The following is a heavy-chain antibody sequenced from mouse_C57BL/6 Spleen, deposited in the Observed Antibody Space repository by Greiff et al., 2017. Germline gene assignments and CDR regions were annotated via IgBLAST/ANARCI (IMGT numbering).Heavy chain of an antibody. CDR1: GYTITDYY. V-gene: IGHV1-19*01. Sequence: EVQLQESGPVLVKPGASVKMSCTASGYTITDYYMNWVKQSPGKSLEWIGFINPYNGGTSYNQQFKGKATLIVDKSSSTADMEHNSLTSYDAAVDYCARRGDGYYFFDYWGQGTTLTVSS. D-gene: IGHD2-3*01. CDR2: INPYNGGT. J-gene: IGHJ2*01. CDR3: ARRGDGYYFFDY.